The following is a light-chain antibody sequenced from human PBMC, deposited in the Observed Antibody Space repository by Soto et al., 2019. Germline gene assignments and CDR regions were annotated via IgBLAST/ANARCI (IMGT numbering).Light chain of an antibody. V-gene: IGLV2-11*01. CDR3: CSYAGTYTLV. CDR2: DVS. J-gene: IGLJ2*01. CDR1: SSDVGGYNY. Sequence: QSVLTQPRSVSGSPGQSVTISCTGTSSDVGGYNYVSWYQQHPGNAPKLMIYDVSKRPSGVPDRFSGSKSANTASLTISGLQAEDEADYYCCSYAGTYTLVFGGGTQLTVL.